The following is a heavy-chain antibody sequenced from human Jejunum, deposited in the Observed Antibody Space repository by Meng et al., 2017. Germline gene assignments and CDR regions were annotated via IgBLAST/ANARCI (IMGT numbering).Heavy chain of an antibody. CDR3: ARDHMGSLDY. CDR2: AST. CDR1: GGSVSRAGYQ. Sequence: QGQLQESGPGLVRPSETLSLICTVAGGSVSRAGYQSGWIRQPPGKGLEWIGYASTNYNPSLKSRVTISLDTSRNQFSLSLSSVTAADTAVYYCARDHMGSLDYWGQGILVTVSS. D-gene: IGHD1-26*01. J-gene: IGHJ4*02. V-gene: IGHV4-61*08.